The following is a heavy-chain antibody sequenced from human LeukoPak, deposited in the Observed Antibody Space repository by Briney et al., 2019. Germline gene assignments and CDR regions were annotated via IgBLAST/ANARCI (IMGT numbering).Heavy chain of an antibody. Sequence: SETLSLTCAVSGGSISSGGYSWSWIRQPPGKGLEWIGYIYHSGSTYYNPSLKSRVTISVDRSKNQFSLKLSSVTAADTAVYYCARGPYYYDSSGYLPPPEYYFDYWGQGTLVTVSS. J-gene: IGHJ4*02. D-gene: IGHD3-22*01. CDR3: ARGPYYYDSSGYLPPPEYYFDY. V-gene: IGHV4-30-2*01. CDR2: IYHSGST. CDR1: GGSISSGGYS.